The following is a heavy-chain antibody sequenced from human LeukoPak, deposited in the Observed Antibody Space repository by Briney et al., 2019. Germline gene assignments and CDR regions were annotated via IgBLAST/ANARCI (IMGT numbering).Heavy chain of an antibody. CDR2: IFYTGST. V-gene: IGHV4-59*01. CDR3: AQSIASSLFNYLPSQRFDP. D-gene: IGHD2/OR15-2a*01. CDR1: GDSISNYY. Sequence: NPSETLSLTCTVSGDSISNYYWSWIRQPPGKGLEWIGYIFYTGSTNYNPSLESRVTISLDTSNNQLSLKLTSVTAADTAVYYCAQSIASSLFNYLPSQRFDPWGQGTLVTVSS. J-gene: IGHJ5*02.